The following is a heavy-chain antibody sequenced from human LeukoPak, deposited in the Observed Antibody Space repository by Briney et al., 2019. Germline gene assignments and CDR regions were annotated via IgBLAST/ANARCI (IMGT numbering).Heavy chain of an antibody. Sequence: GGSLRLSCAASGFTFSSYDMDWVRQATGKGLEWVSAIGTAGDTYYPGSVKGRFTISRENAKNSLYLQMNSLRVGDTAVYYCVRGPYCSGGTCYGHFDHWRQGTLVTASS. V-gene: IGHV3-13*01. CDR3: VRGPYCSGGTCYGHFDH. CDR1: GFTFSSYD. CDR2: IGTAGDT. D-gene: IGHD2-15*01. J-gene: IGHJ4*02.